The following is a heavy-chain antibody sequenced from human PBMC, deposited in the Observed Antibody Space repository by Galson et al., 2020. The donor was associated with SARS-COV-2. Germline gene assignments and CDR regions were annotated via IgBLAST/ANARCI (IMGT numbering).Heavy chain of an antibody. D-gene: IGHD3-3*01. CDR3: ARGKTITIFGVVISGGHYYYYMDV. CDR2: MNPNSGNT. CDR1: GYTFTSYD. J-gene: IGHJ6*03. Sequence: ASVKVSCKASGYTFTSYDINWVRQATGQGLEWMGWMNPNSGNTGYAQKFPGRVTMTRNTSISTAYMELSSLRSEDTAVYYCARGKTITIFGVVISGGHYYYYMDVWGKGTTVTVSS. V-gene: IGHV1-8*01.